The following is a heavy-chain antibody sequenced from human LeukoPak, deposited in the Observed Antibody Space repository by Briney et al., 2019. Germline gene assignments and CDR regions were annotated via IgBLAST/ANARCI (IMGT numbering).Heavy chain of an antibody. V-gene: IGHV4-59*01. CDR3: ARGGPYYEGAWAFDI. D-gene: IGHD3-22*01. CDR1: GGSISSYY. CDR2: IYYSGST. Sequence: SETLSLTCAVYGGSISSYYWSWIRQPPGKGLEWMGYIYYSGSTNYNPSLKSRVTISVDTSKNQFSLKLSSVNAADTAVYYCARGGPYYEGAWAFDIWGQGTMVTVSS. J-gene: IGHJ3*02.